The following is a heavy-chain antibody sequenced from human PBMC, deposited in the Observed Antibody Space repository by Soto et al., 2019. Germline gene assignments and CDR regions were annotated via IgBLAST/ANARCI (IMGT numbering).Heavy chain of an antibody. CDR2: ISAYNGNT. D-gene: IGHD6-19*01. V-gene: IGHV1-18*01. CDR1: GYTFTSYG. CDR3: ARAVAGFGYYYYGMDV. Sequence: ASVKVSCEASGYTFTSYGISWVRQAPGQGLEWMGWISAYNGNTNYAQKLQGRVTMTTDTSTSTAYMELRSLRSDDTAVYYCARAVAGFGYYYYGMDVWGQGTTVTVSS. J-gene: IGHJ6*02.